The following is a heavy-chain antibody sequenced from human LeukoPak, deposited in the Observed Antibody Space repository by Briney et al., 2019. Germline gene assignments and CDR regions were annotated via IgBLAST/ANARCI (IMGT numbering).Heavy chain of an antibody. D-gene: IGHD6-19*01. CDR2: MNPNSGNT. J-gene: IGHJ4*02. CDR1: GYTFTSYD. CDR3: ARERGLPVAGSLDFDY. V-gene: IGHV1-8*01. Sequence: GASVKVSCKASGYTFTSYDINWVRQATGHGLEWMGWMNPNSGNTGYAQKFQGRVTMTRNTSINTAYMELSSLRSEDTAVYYCARERGLPVAGSLDFDYWGQGTLVTVSS.